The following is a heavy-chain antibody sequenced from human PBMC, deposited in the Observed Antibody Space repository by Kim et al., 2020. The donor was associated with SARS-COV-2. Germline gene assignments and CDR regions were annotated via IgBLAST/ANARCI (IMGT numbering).Heavy chain of an antibody. Sequence: AQKFQGRVTMTRDPSISTAYMELNSLRSEDTSVYFCARGPSGDANYYMDVWGKGTTVTVSS. CDR3: ARGPSGDANYYMDV. J-gene: IGHJ6*03. D-gene: IGHD7-27*01. V-gene: IGHV1-8*01.